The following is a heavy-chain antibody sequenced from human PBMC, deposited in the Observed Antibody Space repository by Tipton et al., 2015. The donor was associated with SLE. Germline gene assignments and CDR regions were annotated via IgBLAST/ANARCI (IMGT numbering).Heavy chain of an antibody. J-gene: IGHJ3*02. CDR2: IYYSGST. V-gene: IGHV4-30-4*08. D-gene: IGHD2-2*01. Sequence: TLSLTCTVSGGSVSSGSYYWSWIRQPPGKGLEWIGYIYYSGSTYYNPSLKSRVTISVDTSKNQFSLKLSSVTAAGTAVYYCARAGYCSSTSCYPRAFDIWGQGTMVTVSS. CDR3: ARAGYCSSTSCYPRAFDI. CDR1: GGSVSSGSYY.